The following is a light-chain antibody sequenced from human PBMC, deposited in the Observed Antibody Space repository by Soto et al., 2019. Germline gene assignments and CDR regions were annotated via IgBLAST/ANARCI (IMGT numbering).Light chain of an antibody. V-gene: IGLV2-14*03. CDR3: SSYTSSNTWV. CDR2: DVS. CDR1: SSDIGGYNS. J-gene: IGLJ2*01. Sequence: QSALTQPASVSGSPGQSITISCTGTSSDIGGYNSVSWYQQHPGKAPKLMIYDVSNRPSGASNRFSGSKSGNTASLTISGLQAEDEADYCCSSYTSSNTWVFGGGTKLTVL.